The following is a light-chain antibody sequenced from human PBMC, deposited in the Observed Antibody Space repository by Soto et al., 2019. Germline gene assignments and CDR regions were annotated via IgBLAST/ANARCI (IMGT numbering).Light chain of an antibody. CDR2: EVT. Sequence: QSALTQPPSASGSPGQSVTISCTGTSSDVGGYHYVSWYQQHPGKAPKLMIHEVTKRPSGVPDRFSGSKSGNTASLTVSGLQGEDEADYYCQAYDYSLTASVFGGGTKLTVL. CDR1: SSDVGGYHY. V-gene: IGLV2-8*01. J-gene: IGLJ3*02. CDR3: QAYDYSLTASV.